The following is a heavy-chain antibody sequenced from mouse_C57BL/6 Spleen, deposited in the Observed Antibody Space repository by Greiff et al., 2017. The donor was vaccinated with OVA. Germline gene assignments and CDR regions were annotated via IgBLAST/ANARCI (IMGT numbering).Heavy chain of an antibody. Sequence: VQLQQPGAELVRPGSSVKLSCKASGYTFTSYWMDWVKQRPGQGLEWIGNIYPSDSETHYNQKFKDKATLTVDKSSSTAYMQLSSLTSEDSAVYYCARKDYGSSPHWYFDVWGTGTTVTVSS. CDR3: ARKDYGSSPHWYFDV. CDR1: GYTFTSYW. CDR2: IYPSDSET. J-gene: IGHJ1*03. V-gene: IGHV1-61*01. D-gene: IGHD1-1*01.